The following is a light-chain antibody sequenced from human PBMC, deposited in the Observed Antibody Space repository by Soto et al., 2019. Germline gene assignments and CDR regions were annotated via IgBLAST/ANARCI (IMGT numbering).Light chain of an antibody. CDR3: QQADSFPIT. J-gene: IGKJ5*01. Sequence: GDRVTIPCRASQRISTYLNWYQQKPGKAPKFLIYDAFILQSGVPSRFSGYGSGTDFTLSISSLQPEDFATYYCQQADSFPITFGQGTRLEIK. CDR1: QRISTY. CDR2: DAF. V-gene: IGKV1-39*01.